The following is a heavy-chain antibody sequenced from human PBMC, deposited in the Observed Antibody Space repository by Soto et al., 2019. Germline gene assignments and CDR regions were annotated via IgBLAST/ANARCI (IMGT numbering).Heavy chain of an antibody. CDR1: GGTFSSYA. D-gene: IGHD6-19*01. CDR3: ARDQRGRVAVAGIAWFDP. V-gene: IGHV1-69*06. CDR2: IIPIFGTA. Sequence: ASVKVSCKASGGTFSSYAISWVRQAPGQGLEWMGGIIPIFGTANYAQKFQGRVTITADKSTSTAYMELSSLRSGDTAVYYCARDQRGRVAVAGIAWFDPWGQGTLVTVSS. J-gene: IGHJ5*02.